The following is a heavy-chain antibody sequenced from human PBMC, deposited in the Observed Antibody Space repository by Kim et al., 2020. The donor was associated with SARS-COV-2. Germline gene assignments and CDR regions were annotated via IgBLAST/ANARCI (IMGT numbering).Heavy chain of an antibody. D-gene: IGHD3-9*01. CDR3: AKDGGRVLRYFDGRAFDI. J-gene: IGHJ3*02. V-gene: IGHV3-23*01. Sequence: KGRFTISRDNSKNTLYLQMNSLRAEDTAVYYCAKDGGRVLRYFDGRAFDIWGQGTMVTVSS.